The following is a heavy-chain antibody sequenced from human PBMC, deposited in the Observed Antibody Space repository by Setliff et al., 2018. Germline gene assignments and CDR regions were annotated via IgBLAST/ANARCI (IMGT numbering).Heavy chain of an antibody. Sequence: ASVKVSCKASGNIFTGHFLHWVRQAPGQGLEWMGMINPGGGSTTYAQKFQGRVTMTRDTSTGTVYMELSSLRTEDTAVYYCARAPLESGYNYGQGHYFDYWGQGTLVTVSS. CDR1: GNIFTGHF. V-gene: IGHV1-46*01. J-gene: IGHJ4*02. D-gene: IGHD5-18*01. CDR3: ARAPLESGYNYGQGHYFDY. CDR2: INPGGGST.